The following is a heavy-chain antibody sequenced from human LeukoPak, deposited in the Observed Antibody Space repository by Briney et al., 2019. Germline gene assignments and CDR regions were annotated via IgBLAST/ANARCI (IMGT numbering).Heavy chain of an antibody. D-gene: IGHD6-13*01. Sequence: NPSETLSLTCAVYGGSFSGYYWSWIRQPPGKGLEWIGEINHSGSTNYNPSLKSRVTISVDTSKNQSSLKLSSVTAADTAVYYCARGAAAGYLDPWGQGTLVTVSS. CDR1: GGSFSGYY. J-gene: IGHJ5*02. CDR3: ARGAAAGYLDP. CDR2: INHSGST. V-gene: IGHV4-34*01.